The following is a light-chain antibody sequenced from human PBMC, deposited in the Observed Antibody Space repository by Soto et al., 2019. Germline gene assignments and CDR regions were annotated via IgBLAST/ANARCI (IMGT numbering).Light chain of an antibody. CDR3: QQYGTSEII. CDR1: QSLTNSF. J-gene: IGKJ5*01. CDR2: DTS. Sequence: EIVLTQSPGTLSLSPGERATLSCRASQSLTNSFIAWYQQKPGQAPRLLIYDTSSRATCIPDRFSGSGSGTDFTLTISRLEPEDFAVFFCQQYGTSEIIFGQGTRLEMK. V-gene: IGKV3-20*01.